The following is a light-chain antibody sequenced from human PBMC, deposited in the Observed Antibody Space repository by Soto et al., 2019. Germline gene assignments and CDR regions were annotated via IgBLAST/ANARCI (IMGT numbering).Light chain of an antibody. V-gene: IGLV2-14*01. CDR1: SSDVGHYNY. Sequence: QSVLTQPASLSGSPGQSITISCTGTSSDVGHYNYVSWYQQHPGKAPKLIIFEVSNRPSGVSYRFSGSKSGITASLTISGLEAEDEADYYCSSYTSSTTLWVFGGGTKVTVL. CDR3: SSYTSSTTLWV. J-gene: IGLJ3*02. CDR2: EVS.